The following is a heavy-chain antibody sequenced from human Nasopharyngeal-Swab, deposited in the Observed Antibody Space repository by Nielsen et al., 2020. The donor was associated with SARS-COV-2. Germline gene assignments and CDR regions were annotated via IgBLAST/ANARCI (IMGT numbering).Heavy chain of an antibody. CDR2: IKQDGSEK. D-gene: IGHD3-22*01. J-gene: IGHJ4*02. CDR1: GFTFSSYW. CDR3: ARSLYYYYDSSGYSL. V-gene: IGHV3-7*01. Sequence: GGSLRLSCAASGFTFSSYWMSWVRQAPGKELEWVANIKQDGSEKYYVDSVKGRFTISRDNAKNSLYLQMNSLRAEDTAVYYCARSLYYYYDSSGYSLWGQGTLVTFS.